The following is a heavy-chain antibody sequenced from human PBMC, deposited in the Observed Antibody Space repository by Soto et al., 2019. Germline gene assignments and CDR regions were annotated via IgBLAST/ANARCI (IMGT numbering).Heavy chain of an antibody. D-gene: IGHD2-2*01. J-gene: IGHJ4*02. CDR1: GYSISSSNW. CDR3: ARITPDYCSSTSCYGIFDC. CDR2: IYYSGGT. V-gene: IGHV4-28*01. Sequence: SETLSLTCAVSGYSISSSNWWGWIRQPPGKGLEWIGYIYYSGGTYYNPSLKSRVTMSVDTSKNQFSLKLSSVTAVDTAVYYCARITPDYCSSTSCYGIFDCWGQGTLVTVSS.